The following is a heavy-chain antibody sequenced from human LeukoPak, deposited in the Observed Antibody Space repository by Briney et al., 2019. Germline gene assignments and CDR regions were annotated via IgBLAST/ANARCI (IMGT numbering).Heavy chain of an antibody. D-gene: IGHD5-12*01. V-gene: IGHV3-48*02. Sequence: GGSLRLSCAASGFTFSSYSMTWVRQAPGKGLEWVSHISGGSSSVYYADSGKGRFTISRDNAKNSLYLQMNSLRDEDTAVYYCARKYGGYADYWGQGTMATVSS. J-gene: IGHJ4*02. CDR2: ISGGSSSV. CDR3: ARKYGGYADY. CDR1: GFTFSSYS.